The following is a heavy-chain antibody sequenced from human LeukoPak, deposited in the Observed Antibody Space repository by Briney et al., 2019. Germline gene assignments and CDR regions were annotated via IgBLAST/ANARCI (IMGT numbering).Heavy chain of an antibody. J-gene: IGHJ3*02. CDR1: GFTFSSYW. CDR3: ARGIFSYDAFNI. Sequence: GGSLRLSCAASGFTFSSYWMHWVRQAPGKGLVWVSRINGDGSSTRDADSVKGRFTISRDNAKNTLYLQMNSLRAEDTAVYYCARGIFSYDAFNIWGPGTMVTVSS. V-gene: IGHV3-74*01. D-gene: IGHD3-3*01. CDR2: INGDGSST.